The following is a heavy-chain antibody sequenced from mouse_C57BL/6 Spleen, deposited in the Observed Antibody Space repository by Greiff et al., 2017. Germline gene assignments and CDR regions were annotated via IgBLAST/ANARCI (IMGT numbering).Heavy chain of an antibody. D-gene: IGHD1-1*01. Sequence: EVQLQQSGGGLVKPGGSLKLSCAASGFTFSDYGMHWVRQAPEKGLEWVAYISSGSSTIYYADTVKGRFTISRDNAKNTLFLQMTSLRSEDTAMYYCARAGTTVPHWYFDVWGTGTTVTVSS. CDR1: GFTFSDYG. CDR2: ISSGSSTI. CDR3: ARAGTTVPHWYFDV. J-gene: IGHJ1*03. V-gene: IGHV5-17*01.